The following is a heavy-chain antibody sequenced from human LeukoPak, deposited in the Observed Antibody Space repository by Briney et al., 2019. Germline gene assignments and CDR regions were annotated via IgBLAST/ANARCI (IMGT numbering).Heavy chain of an antibody. Sequence: SVKVSCKASGFTFTSYGISWVQQAPGQGLEWIGWISAYNGNTNYAQKLQGRVTMTTDTSTSTAYMELRSLRSDDTAVYYCARDLGLRLGELSPMYWGQGTLVTVSS. D-gene: IGHD3-16*02. CDR2: ISAYNGNT. V-gene: IGHV1-18*01. CDR3: ARDLGLRLGELSPMY. J-gene: IGHJ4*02. CDR1: GFTFTSYG.